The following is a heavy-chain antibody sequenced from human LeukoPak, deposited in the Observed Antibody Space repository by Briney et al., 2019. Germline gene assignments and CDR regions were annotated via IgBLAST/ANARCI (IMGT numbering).Heavy chain of an antibody. CDR1: GGSISSHY. D-gene: IGHD6-19*01. J-gene: IGHJ2*01. V-gene: IGHV4-59*08. Sequence: SETLSPTCTVSGGSISSHYWSWIRQPPGKGLEWIGHIYYIGSTNYNPSLKSRVTISVDTSKNQFSLKLRSVTDADTAVYYCARQAGETYSTGWYEGYFDLWGRGTPVTVSS. CDR3: ARQAGETYSTGWYEGYFDL. CDR2: IYYIGST.